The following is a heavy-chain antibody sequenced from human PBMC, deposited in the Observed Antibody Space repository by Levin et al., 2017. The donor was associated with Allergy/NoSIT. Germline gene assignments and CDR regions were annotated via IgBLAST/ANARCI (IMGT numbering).Heavy chain of an antibody. J-gene: IGHJ4*02. D-gene: IGHD1-26*01. V-gene: IGHV3-21*01. CDR3: ASYLRVGTTRNFFDY. CDR1: GFIFSSYD. CDR2: ISSSSSYI. Sequence: PGGSLRLSCAASGFIFSSYDMNWVRQAPGKGLEWISSISSSSSYIYYADSVRGRFTISRDNAKNSLYLQLNNLRAEDTAVYYCASYLRVGTTRNFFDYWGQGSLVTVSS.